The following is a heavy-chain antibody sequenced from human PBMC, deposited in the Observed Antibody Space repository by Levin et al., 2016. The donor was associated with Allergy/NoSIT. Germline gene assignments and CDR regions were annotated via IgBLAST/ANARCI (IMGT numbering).Heavy chain of an antibody. J-gene: IGHJ4*02. D-gene: IGHD3-10*01. V-gene: IGHV3-33*01. CDR3: ARDMGLYQYYFDY. CDR2: IWYDGSKK. CDR1: GFTFSSYG. Sequence: GGSLRLSCAASGFTFSSYGMHWVRQAPGKGLEWVGVIWYDGSKKYYADSVKGRFTISRDNSKNTLYLQMNSLRAEDTAVFYCARDMGLYQYYFDYWGQGTLVTVSS.